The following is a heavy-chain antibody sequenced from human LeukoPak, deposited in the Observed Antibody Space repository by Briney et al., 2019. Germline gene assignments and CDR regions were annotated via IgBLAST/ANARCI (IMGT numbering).Heavy chain of an antibody. V-gene: IGHV1-18*01. D-gene: IGHD3-9*01. J-gene: IGHJ5*02. Sequence: ASVKVSCKASGYTFNNYGISWVRQAPGQGLEWMGWVSSYNGDTNYAQKFQGRVTMSTDTSTSTAYMELRSLTFDDTATYYCAKDWHILTGRNCFDPWGQGTLVTVSS. CDR3: AKDWHILTGRNCFDP. CDR1: GYTFNNYG. CDR2: VSSYNGDT.